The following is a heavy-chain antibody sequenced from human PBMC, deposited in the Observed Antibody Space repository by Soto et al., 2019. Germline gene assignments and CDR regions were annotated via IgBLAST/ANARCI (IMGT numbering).Heavy chain of an antibody. Sequence: QVQLVESGGGVVQPGRSLRLSCAASGFTFSSYGMHWVRQAPGKGLEWVAVISYDGSNKYYADSVKGRFTISRDNSKNLLYQKMNSWRGGEPVVYYWAKAGTMIVVVITSFHPGGRGPLVPV. D-gene: IGHD3-22*01. V-gene: IGHV3-30*18. CDR3: AKAGTMIVVVITSFHP. CDR2: ISYDGSNK. CDR1: GFTFSSYG. J-gene: IGHJ5*02.